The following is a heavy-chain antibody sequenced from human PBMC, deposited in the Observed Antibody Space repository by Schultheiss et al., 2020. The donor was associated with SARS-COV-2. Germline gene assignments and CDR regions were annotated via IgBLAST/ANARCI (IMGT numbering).Heavy chain of an antibody. CDR2: ISYDGSNK. Sequence: GGSLRLSCRTSGFTSGDHDMKCVRQAPGKGLEWVAVISYDGSNKYYADSVKGRFTISRDNSKNTLYLQMNSLRAEDTAVYYCARDGAGYCSGGSCYSPFDYWGQGTLVTVSS. D-gene: IGHD2-15*01. CDR1: GFTSGDHD. J-gene: IGHJ4*02. V-gene: IGHV3-30*03. CDR3: ARDGAGYCSGGSCYSPFDY.